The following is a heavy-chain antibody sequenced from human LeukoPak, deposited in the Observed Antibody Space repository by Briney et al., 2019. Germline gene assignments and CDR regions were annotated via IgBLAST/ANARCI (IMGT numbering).Heavy chain of an antibody. J-gene: IGHJ5*02. V-gene: IGHV4-34*01. D-gene: IGHD3-22*01. Sequence: PSETLSLTCAVYGGSFSGYYWSSIRQPPGKGLESMGEINHSGSPNYNPSLKSRFTISVDTSKNQFSLKLISVTAADTAVYYCARGSVDYYDSSGYYYGWFDPWGQGTLVTVSS. CDR3: ARGSVDYYDSSGYYYGWFDP. CDR1: GGSFSGYY. CDR2: INHSGSP.